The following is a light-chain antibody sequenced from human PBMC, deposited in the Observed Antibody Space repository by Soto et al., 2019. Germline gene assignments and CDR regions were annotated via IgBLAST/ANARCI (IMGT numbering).Light chain of an antibody. CDR2: EVT. J-gene: IGLJ3*02. CDR1: SSDVGAYKY. V-gene: IGLV2-8*01. Sequence: QSALTQPPSASGSPGQSVTISCTGTSSDVGAYKYVSWYQQYPGKAPKLMIYEVTKRPSVVPDRFSVSKSGNTASLTVSGLQDEDEADYYCTSYVGNDIWVFGGGTKLTVL. CDR3: TSYVGNDIWV.